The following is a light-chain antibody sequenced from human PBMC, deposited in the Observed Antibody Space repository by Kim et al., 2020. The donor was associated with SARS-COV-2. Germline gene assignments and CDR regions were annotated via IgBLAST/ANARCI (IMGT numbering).Light chain of an antibody. J-gene: IGLJ2*01. CDR1: SSDVGGYNY. CDR2: EVS. CDR3: SSYAGSNNFVV. V-gene: IGLV2-8*01. Sequence: QSVTISCTGTSSDVGGYNYVSWYQQHPGKAPKRMIYEVSKRPSGVPDRFSDSKSGNTASLTVSGLQAEDEADYYCSSYAGSNNFVVFGGGTQLTVL.